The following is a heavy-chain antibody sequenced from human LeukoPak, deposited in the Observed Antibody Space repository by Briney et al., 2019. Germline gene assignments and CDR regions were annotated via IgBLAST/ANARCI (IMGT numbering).Heavy chain of an antibody. CDR1: GGSISSGGYY. Sequence: SETLSLTCTVSGGSISSGGYYWSWIRQHPGKGLEWIGYIYYSGSTYYNPSLKSRVTISVDTSKNQFSLKLSSVTAADTAVYYCARASLSYDFWSGPFDYWGQGTLVTVSS. D-gene: IGHD3-3*01. CDR2: IYYSGST. V-gene: IGHV4-31*03. CDR3: ARASLSYDFWSGPFDY. J-gene: IGHJ4*02.